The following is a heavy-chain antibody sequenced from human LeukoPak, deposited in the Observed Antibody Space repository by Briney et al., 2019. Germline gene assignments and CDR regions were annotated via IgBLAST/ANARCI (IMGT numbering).Heavy chain of an antibody. CDR1: GGSISSSSYY. V-gene: IGHV4-39*07. CDR3: ARVEGYDSSGFYYGGYYFDY. D-gene: IGHD3-22*01. Sequence: SETLSLTCTVSGGSISSSSYYWGWIRQPPGKGLEWIGSIYYSGSTYYNPSLKSRVTISVDTSKSQFSLKLSSVTAADTAVYYCARVEGYDSSGFYYGGYYFDYWGQGTLVTVSS. CDR2: IYYSGST. J-gene: IGHJ4*02.